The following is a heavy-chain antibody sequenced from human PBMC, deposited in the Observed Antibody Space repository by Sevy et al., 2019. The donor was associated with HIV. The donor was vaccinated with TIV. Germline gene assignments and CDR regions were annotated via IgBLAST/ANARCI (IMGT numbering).Heavy chain of an antibody. CDR1: GYTFTGYY. V-gene: IGHV1-2*02. Sequence: ASVKVSCKASGYTFTGYYLHWVRQAPGQGLEWMGWINPKSGGTNYAPKFQGRVTMTRDTSISTASMELSRLRSDDTAVYYCTRSAAEAQNFYCGRDCYSDYRGQGTLVTVSS. D-gene: IGHD2-21*02. J-gene: IGHJ4*02. CDR3: TRSAAEAQNFYCGRDCYSDY. CDR2: INPKSGGT.